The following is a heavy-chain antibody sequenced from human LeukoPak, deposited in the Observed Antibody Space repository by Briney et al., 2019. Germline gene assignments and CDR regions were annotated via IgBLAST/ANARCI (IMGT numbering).Heavy chain of an antibody. CDR2: IYYSGST. CDR3: ARGRYSYVTSAPRYYFDY. V-gene: IGHV4-31*03. CDR1: GGSISSGGYY. J-gene: IGHJ4*02. D-gene: IGHD5-18*01. Sequence: SETLPLTCTVSGGSISSGGYYWSWIRQHPGKGLEWIGYIYYSGSTYYNPSLKSRVTISVDTSKNQFSLKLSSVTAADTAVYYCARGRYSYVTSAPRYYFDYWGQGTLVTVSS.